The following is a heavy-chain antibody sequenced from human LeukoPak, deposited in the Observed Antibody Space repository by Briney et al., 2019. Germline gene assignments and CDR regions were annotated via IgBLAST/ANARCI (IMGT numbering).Heavy chain of an antibody. J-gene: IGHJ4*02. CDR2: INPNSGGT. Sequence: VASVKVSCKASGYTFTGYYMHWVRPAPGQGLEWMGWINPNSGGTNYAQKFQGRVTMTRDTSISTAYMELSRLRSDDTAVYYCARDVPDDFWSGYYSPNYFHYWGQGTLVTVPS. V-gene: IGHV1-2*02. D-gene: IGHD3-3*01. CDR3: ARDVPDDFWSGYYSPNYFHY. CDR1: GYTFTGYY.